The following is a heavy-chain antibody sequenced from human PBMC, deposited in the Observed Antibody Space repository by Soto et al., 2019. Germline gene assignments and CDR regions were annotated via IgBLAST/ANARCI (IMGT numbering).Heavy chain of an antibody. CDR2: IYYSGNT. J-gene: IGHJ4*02. Sequence: SETLSLTCTVSGGSISSSSYYWGWIRQFPGKGLEWIGTIYYSGNTYYNPSLKSRVTLSIDTSKNQFSLNLSSVTAADTALYYCARNPPMAGFDYWGQGTLVTVS. CDR3: ARNPPMAGFDY. D-gene: IGHD3-10*01. CDR1: GGSISSSSYY. V-gene: IGHV4-39*01.